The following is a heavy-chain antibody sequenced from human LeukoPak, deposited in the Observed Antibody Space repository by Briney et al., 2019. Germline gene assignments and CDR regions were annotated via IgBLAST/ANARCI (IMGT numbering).Heavy chain of an antibody. CDR3: ARRITGILAPFDY. CDR2: IYYSGST. V-gene: IGHV4-59*12. Sequence: SETLSLTCTVSGGSISSYYWSWIRQPPGKGLEWVGYIYYSGSTNYNPSLKSRVTISVDKSKNQFSLKLSLVTAADTAVYYCARRITGILAPFDYWAQGALVTVSS. J-gene: IGHJ4*02. CDR1: GGSISSYY. D-gene: IGHD1-20*01.